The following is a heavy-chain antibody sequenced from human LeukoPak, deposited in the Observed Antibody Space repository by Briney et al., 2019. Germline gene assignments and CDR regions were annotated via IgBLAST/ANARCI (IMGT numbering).Heavy chain of an antibody. D-gene: IGHD1-20*01. CDR2: ISESGSTI. J-gene: IGHJ3*02. V-gene: IGHV3-48*03. CDR3: ARGITGTTLDGFDI. Sequence: GALRLSCAASGFTFSTYEMNWDRQAPGKGLEWVSYISESGSTIYYADSVEGRFTISRDNAKNSLYLQMNSLRAEDTAVYYCARGITGTTLDGFDIWGQGTMVTVSS. CDR1: GFTFSTYE.